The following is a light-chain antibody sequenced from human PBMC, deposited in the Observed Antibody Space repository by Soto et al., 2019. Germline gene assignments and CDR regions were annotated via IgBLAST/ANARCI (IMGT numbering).Light chain of an antibody. CDR2: SNN. CDR3: AAWDDSLNGPL. Sequence: QSVLTQPPSASGTPGQRVTSSCSGRRPNIGSNAENWYQQLPGRAPTLLLYSNNQRPSGVPDRFSGSKSGTSASLAVNGLQSEDEADYYCAAWDDSLNGPLFGGGTKLTVL. J-gene: IGLJ3*02. V-gene: IGLV1-44*01. CDR1: RPNIGSNA.